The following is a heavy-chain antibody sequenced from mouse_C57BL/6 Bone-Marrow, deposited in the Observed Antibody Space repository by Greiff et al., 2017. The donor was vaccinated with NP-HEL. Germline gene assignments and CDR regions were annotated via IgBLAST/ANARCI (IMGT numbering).Heavy chain of an antibody. CDR3: ARSGDSSGFGYFDY. J-gene: IGHJ2*01. V-gene: IGHV1-18*01. D-gene: IGHD3-2*02. Sequence: VQLQQSGPELVKPGASVKLPCKASGYTFPDYNMDWVKQSHGKSLEWIGDINPNNGGTFYNQKFKGKATLTVDKSSSTAYMELRSLTSEDTAVYYCARSGDSSGFGYFDYWGQGTTLTVSS. CDR1: GYTFPDYN. CDR2: INPNNGGT.